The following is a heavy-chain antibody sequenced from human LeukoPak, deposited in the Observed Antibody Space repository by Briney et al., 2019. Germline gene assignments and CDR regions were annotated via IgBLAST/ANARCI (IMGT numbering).Heavy chain of an antibody. CDR3: ARETSDYGDYAPWYFDL. D-gene: IGHD4-17*01. CDR1: GYTFTSYG. J-gene: IGHJ2*01. V-gene: IGHV1-18*01. CDR2: ISAYNGNT. Sequence: GASVKVSCKASGYTFTSYGISWVRQAPGQGLEWMGRISAYNGNTNYAQKLQGRVTMTTDTSTSTAYMELRSLRSDDTAVYYCARETSDYGDYAPWYFDLWGRSTLVTVSS.